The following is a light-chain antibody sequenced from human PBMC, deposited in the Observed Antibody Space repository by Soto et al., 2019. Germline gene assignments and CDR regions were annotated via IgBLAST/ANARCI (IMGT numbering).Light chain of an antibody. CDR2: DVS. CDR1: QSINNL. Sequence: DVQMTQSPSTLSASVGDRVTITCRASQSINNLLAWDQQKPGKAPKFLIYDVSTLESGVPSRFSGSGSGTEFTLTISSLQPEEFASYYCQQYDSYPLTFVGGTRVEIK. J-gene: IGKJ4*01. CDR3: QQYDSYPLT. V-gene: IGKV1-5*01.